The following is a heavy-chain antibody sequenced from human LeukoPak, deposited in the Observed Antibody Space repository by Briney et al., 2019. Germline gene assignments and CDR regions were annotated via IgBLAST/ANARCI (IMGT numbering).Heavy chain of an antibody. CDR1: GGSISYYY. Sequence: SETLSLTCTVSGGSISYYYWSWIRQPPGKGLEWIGYIYYSGNTYYNPSLKSRVTMSVDTSKNQFSLKLSSVTAADTAVYFCARAAYCGGDCYYYFDYWGQGTLVIVSS. CDR2: IYYSGNT. CDR3: ARAAYCGGDCYYYFDY. J-gene: IGHJ4*02. V-gene: IGHV4-59*01. D-gene: IGHD2-21*02.